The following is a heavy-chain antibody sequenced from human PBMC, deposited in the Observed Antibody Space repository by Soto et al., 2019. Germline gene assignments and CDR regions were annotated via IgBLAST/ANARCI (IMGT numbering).Heavy chain of an antibody. J-gene: IGHJ5*02. CDR3: AIQVARSNQFDL. Sequence: ASVKVSCKVSGYSLTELSIHWVRQAPGEGLEWMGGYDLEKGETSYAQKFQGRVTMTEDSPADTPYMQLRSLRSEDTAVYYCAIQVARSNQFDLWGQGTMVTVSS. V-gene: IGHV1-24*01. D-gene: IGHD6-13*01. CDR1: GYSLTELS. CDR2: YDLEKGET.